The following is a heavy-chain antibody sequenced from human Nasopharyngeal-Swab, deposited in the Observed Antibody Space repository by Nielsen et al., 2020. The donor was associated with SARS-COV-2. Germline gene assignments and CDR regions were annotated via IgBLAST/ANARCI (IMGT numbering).Heavy chain of an antibody. Sequence: WIRQPSGKGLEWIGEIYHSGSTNYNPSLKSRVTISVDKSKNQFSLKLSSVTAADTAVYYCARAGTTSPETPFDYWGQGTLVTVSS. CDR2: IYHSGST. D-gene: IGHD1-1*01. J-gene: IGHJ4*02. CDR3: ARAGTTSPETPFDY. V-gene: IGHV4-4*02.